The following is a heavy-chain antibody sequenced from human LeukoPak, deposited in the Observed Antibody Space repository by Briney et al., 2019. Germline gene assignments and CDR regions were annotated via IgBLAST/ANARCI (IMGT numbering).Heavy chain of an antibody. CDR3: ARDRNTAMVRPTDFDY. CDR2: INPNSGGT. Sequence: ASVNVSCKASGYTFAGYYMHWVRQAPGQGLEWMGWINPNSGGTNYAQKFQGRVTMTRNTSISTAYMELSSLRSEDTAVYYCARDRNTAMVRPTDFDYWGQGTLVTVSS. V-gene: IGHV1-2*02. J-gene: IGHJ4*02. D-gene: IGHD5-18*01. CDR1: GYTFAGYY.